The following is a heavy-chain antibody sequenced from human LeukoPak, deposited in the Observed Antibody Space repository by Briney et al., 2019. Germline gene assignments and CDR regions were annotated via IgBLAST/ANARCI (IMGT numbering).Heavy chain of an antibody. D-gene: IGHD3-10*01. CDR2: ISGSGGST. CDR3: AKGESYSSDFQH. V-gene: IGHV3-23*01. CDR1: GFTFSSYG. J-gene: IGHJ1*01. Sequence: PGGSLRLSCAASGFTFSSYGMSWVRQAPGKGLEWVSAISGSGGSTYYADSVKGRFTISRDNSKNTLYLQMNSLRAEDTAVYYCAKGESYSSDFQHWGQGTLVTVSS.